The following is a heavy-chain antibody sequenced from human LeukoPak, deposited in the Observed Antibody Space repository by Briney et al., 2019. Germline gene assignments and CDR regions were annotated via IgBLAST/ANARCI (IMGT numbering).Heavy chain of an antibody. CDR3: ARHFVRSGSYWADY. CDR2: ICHSGST. Sequence: PSETLSLTCAVSGYSISSGYYWGWIRQPPGKGLEWIGIICHSGSTYYNPSLKSRVTISVDTSKNQFSLRVTSVTAADTAVYYRARHFVRSGSYWADYWGQGTLVTVSS. D-gene: IGHD1-26*01. CDR1: GYSISSGYY. V-gene: IGHV4-38-2*01. J-gene: IGHJ4*02.